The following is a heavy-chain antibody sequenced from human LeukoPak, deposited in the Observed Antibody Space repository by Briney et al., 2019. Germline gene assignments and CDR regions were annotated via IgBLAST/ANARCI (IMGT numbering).Heavy chain of an antibody. CDR3: ARVPTDCTNGVCYTGIIGPWDY. J-gene: IGHJ4*02. CDR1: GGSISSYY. V-gene: IGHV4-59*01. Sequence: SETLSLTCTVSGGSISSYYWSWIRQPPGKGLEWIGYIYYSGSTNYNPSLKSRVTISVDTSKNQFSLKLSSVTAADTAVYYCARVPTDCTNGVCYTGIIGPWDYWGQGTLVTVSS. CDR2: IYYSGST. D-gene: IGHD2-8*01.